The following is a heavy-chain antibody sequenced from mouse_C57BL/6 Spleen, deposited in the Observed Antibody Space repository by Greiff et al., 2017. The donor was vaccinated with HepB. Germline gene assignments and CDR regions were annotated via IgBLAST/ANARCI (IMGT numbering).Heavy chain of an antibody. Sequence: EVHLVESGPGLVKPSQSLSLTCSVTGYSITSGYYWNWIRQFPGNKLEWMGYISYDGSNNYNPSLKNRISITRDTSKNQFFLKLNSVTTEDTATYYCARERSYYFDYWGQGTTLTVSS. CDR3: ARERSYYFDY. J-gene: IGHJ2*01. CDR2: ISYDGSN. V-gene: IGHV3-6*01. CDR1: GYSITSGYY.